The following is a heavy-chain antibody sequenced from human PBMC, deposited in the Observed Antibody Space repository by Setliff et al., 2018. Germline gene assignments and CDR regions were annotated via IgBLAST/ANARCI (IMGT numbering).Heavy chain of an antibody. CDR1: GYTFTGYY. CDR3: ARDRVPITMIVVVTPNYYMDV. Sequence: GASVKVSCTASGYTFTGYYMHWVRQAPGQGLEWMGWINPNSGGTNYAQKFQGRVTMTRDTSISTAYMELSRLRSDDTAVYYCARDRVPITMIVVVTPNYYMDVWGKGTTVTVSS. J-gene: IGHJ6*03. CDR2: INPNSGGT. D-gene: IGHD3-22*01. V-gene: IGHV1-2*02.